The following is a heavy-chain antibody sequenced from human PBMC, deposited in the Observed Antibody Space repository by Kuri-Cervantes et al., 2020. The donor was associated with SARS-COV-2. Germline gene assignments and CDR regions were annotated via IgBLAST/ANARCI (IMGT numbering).Heavy chain of an antibody. V-gene: IGHV1-69*05. D-gene: IGHD3-10*01. Sequence: SVKVSCKASGGTFSSYAISWVRQAPGQGLEWMGGIIPIFGTANYAQKFQGRATITTDESTSTAYMELRSLRSDDTAVYYCARDVAPTILWFGEFPPSGDYWGQGTLVTVSS. CDR3: ARDVAPTILWFGEFPPSGDY. J-gene: IGHJ4*02. CDR2: IIPIFGTA. CDR1: GGTFSSYA.